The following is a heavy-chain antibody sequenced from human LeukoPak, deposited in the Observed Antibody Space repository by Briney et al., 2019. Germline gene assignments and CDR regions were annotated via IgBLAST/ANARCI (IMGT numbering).Heavy chain of an antibody. J-gene: IGHJ6*03. V-gene: IGHV3-7*01. CDR2: IKKDGSEK. Sequence: GGSLRLSCAASGFTFSSYWMSWVRQAPGKGLEWVANIKKDGSEKYYVDSVKGRFTISRDNAKTSLYLQMNSLRAEDTAVYYCARGRTGYQLLPTKKDYSYYYMDVWGKGTTVTVSS. CDR1: GFTFSSYW. CDR3: ARGRTGYQLLPTKKDYSYYYMDV. D-gene: IGHD2-2*01.